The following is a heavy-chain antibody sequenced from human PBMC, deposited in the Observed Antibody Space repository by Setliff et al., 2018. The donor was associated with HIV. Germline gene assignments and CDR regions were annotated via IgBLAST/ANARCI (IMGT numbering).Heavy chain of an antibody. CDR3: ARDLNGGDFDY. CDR2: VSSTSTYR. V-gene: IGHV3-21*01. Sequence: GGSLRLYFEGSGVSFSGRTLSWVRQAPGKGLVWVSSVSSTSTYRYYADSVQGRFTISRDNAKNSLYLQMDNLRAEYSGVYYCARDLNGGDFDYWGQGTQVTVSS. D-gene: IGHD2-21*01. CDR1: GVSFSGRT. J-gene: IGHJ4*02.